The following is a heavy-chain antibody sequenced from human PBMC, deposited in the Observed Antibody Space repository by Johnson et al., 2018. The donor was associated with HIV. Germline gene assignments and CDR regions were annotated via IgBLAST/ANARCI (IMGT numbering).Heavy chain of an antibody. D-gene: IGHD5-12*01. CDR1: GFTFDDYG. CDR2: INWNSGSI. Sequence: VQLVESGGGVVRPGGSLRLSCAASGFTFDDYGMSWVRQAPGKGLEWVSGINWNSGSIGYADFVKGRFTISRDNAKNSLYLQMSSLRGEDTALYYCAARGYSSYDPMFLDIWGQGTMVTVSS. V-gene: IGHV3-20*04. CDR3: AARGYSSYDPMFLDI. J-gene: IGHJ3*02.